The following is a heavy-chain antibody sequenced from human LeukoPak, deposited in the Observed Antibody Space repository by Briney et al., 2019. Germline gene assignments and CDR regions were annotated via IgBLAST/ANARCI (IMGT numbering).Heavy chain of an antibody. Sequence: GGSLRLSCAASGFTVSSNYMSWVRQAPGKGLEWVSVIYSGGSTYYADSVKGRFAISRDNSKNTLYLQMNSLRAEDTAVYYCAREGRWLQLHGAFDIWGQGTMATVSS. J-gene: IGHJ3*02. D-gene: IGHD5-24*01. CDR3: AREGRWLQLHGAFDI. V-gene: IGHV3-66*01. CDR1: GFTVSSNY. CDR2: IYSGGST.